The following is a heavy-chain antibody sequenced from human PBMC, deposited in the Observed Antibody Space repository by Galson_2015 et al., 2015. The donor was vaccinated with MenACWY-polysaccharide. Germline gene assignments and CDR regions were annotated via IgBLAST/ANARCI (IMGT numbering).Heavy chain of an antibody. CDR2: MNPNSGNT. D-gene: IGHD2-21*01. J-gene: IGHJ4*02. CDR1: GYKFTSYD. V-gene: IGHV1-8*01. CDR3: ARVIARKYTFADS. Sequence: SVKVSCKASGYKFTSYDINWVRQATGQGLEWMGWMNPNSGNTGYAQKFQGRVTMTSNSAINTAYMELSSLRSEDTAVYYCARVIARKYTFADSWGQGTLVTVSS.